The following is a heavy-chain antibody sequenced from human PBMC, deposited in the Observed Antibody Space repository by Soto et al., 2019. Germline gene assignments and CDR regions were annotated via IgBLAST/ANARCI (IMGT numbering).Heavy chain of an antibody. D-gene: IGHD2-15*01. J-gene: IGHJ5*02. CDR3: ARDRSGGSCYGRFDP. Sequence: ASVKVSCKASGYTFTSYAMHWVRQAPGQRLEWMGWINAGNGNTKYSQKFQGRVTITRDTSASTAYMELSSLRSEDTAVYYCARDRSGGSCYGRFDPWGQGTLVTVSS. CDR1: GYTFTSYA. V-gene: IGHV1-3*01. CDR2: INAGNGNT.